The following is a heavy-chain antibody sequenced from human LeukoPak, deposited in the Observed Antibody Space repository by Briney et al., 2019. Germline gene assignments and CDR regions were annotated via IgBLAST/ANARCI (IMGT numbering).Heavy chain of an antibody. CDR3: ARGGAAGTRFDY. J-gene: IGHJ4*02. V-gene: IGHV4-59*01. CDR2: IYYSGST. CDR1: GGSISSYY. D-gene: IGHD6-13*01. Sequence: PSETLSLTCTVPGGSISSYYWSWIRQPPGKGLEWIGYIYYSGSTNYNPSLKSRVTISVDTSKNQFSLKLSSVTAADTAVYYCARGGAAGTRFDYWGQGTLVTVSS.